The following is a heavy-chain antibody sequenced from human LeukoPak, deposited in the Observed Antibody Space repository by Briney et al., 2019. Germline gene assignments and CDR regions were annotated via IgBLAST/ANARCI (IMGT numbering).Heavy chain of an antibody. CDR2: ISPDGSET. CDR3: TSYNWGAVRDY. D-gene: IGHD7-27*01. J-gene: IGHJ4*02. Sequence: GGSLRLSCAAPGFTFRSYWMYWVRQTPGEGLVWVSRISPDGSETVNADSVEGRFTISRDNARNTLYLEMSRLRAEDTAIYYCTSYNWGAVRDYWGQGTLVTVSS. CDR1: GFTFRSYW. V-gene: IGHV3-74*01.